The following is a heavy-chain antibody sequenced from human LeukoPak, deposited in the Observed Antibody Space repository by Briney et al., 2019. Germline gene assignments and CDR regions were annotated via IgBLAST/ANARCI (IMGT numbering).Heavy chain of an antibody. CDR3: ARVPYGSGSYYKPAYYYGMDV. V-gene: IGHV1-18*01. Sequence: ASVKVSCKASGYTFTSYGISWVRQAPGQGLEWMGWISAYNGNTNYAQKLQGRVTMTTDTSTSTAYMELRGLRSDDTAVYYCARVPYGSGSYYKPAYYYGMDVWGQGTTVTVSS. D-gene: IGHD3-10*01. CDR1: GYTFTSYG. CDR2: ISAYNGNT. J-gene: IGHJ6*02.